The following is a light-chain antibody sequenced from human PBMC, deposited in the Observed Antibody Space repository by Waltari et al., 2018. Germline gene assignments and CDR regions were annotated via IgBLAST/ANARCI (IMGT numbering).Light chain of an antibody. CDR2: EAS. J-gene: IGKJ4*01. Sequence: DIVMTQTPPSLYVTPGQPASISCKFSQCPLHTDGKTHLYWFLQKPGQSPQLLIYEASRRSSGAPDRFSDSGSGTDFTPRLSRVEAEDVGVYYCMQGIQLPNTFGGGTRVDLK. CDR1: QCPLHTDGKTH. CDR3: MQGIQLPNT. V-gene: IGKV2-29*02.